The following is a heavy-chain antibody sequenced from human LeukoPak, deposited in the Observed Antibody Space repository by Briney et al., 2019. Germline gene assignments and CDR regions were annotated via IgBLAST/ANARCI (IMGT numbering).Heavy chain of an antibody. V-gene: IGHV4-59*08. CDR1: GGSISNFY. Sequence: PSETLSLTCTVSGGSISNFYWSWIRQPPGKGLEWIGYIYYSGNSNYNPSLKSRVTISVDTSKNQFSLKLSSVTAADTAVYYCARGPPPYCSGDSCHSFLFFHHWGQGTLVTVSS. CDR2: IYYSGNS. J-gene: IGHJ1*01. D-gene: IGHD2-15*01. CDR3: ARGPPPYCSGDSCHSFLFFHH.